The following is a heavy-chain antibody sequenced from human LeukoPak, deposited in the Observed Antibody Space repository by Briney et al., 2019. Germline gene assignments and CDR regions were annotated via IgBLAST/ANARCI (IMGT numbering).Heavy chain of an antibody. CDR2: ISGSGGST. D-gene: IGHD3-10*01. V-gene: IGHV3-23*01. Sequence: GGSLRLSCAASGFTFSRYAMSWVRQAPGKGLEWVSAISGSGGSTYYADSVKGRFTISRDNSKNTLYLQMNSLRAEDTAVYYCAKGAMVRGVMGDAFDIWGQGTMVTVSS. CDR3: AKGAMVRGVMGDAFDI. CDR1: GFTFSRYA. J-gene: IGHJ3*02.